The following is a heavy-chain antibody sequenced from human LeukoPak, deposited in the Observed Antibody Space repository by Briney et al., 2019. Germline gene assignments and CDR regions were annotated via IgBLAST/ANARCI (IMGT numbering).Heavy chain of an antibody. CDR3: ARLCSYYYDSSGYPEGGYYFDY. V-gene: IGHV3-66*01. D-gene: IGHD3-22*01. Sequence: GGSLRLSCAASGFTFSIYTMNWVRQAPGKGLEWVSLIYSGGSTYYADSVKGRFTISRDNAKNSLYLQMNSLRAEDTAVYYCARLCSYYYDSSGYPEGGYYFDYWGQGTLVTVSS. J-gene: IGHJ4*02. CDR1: GFTFSIYT. CDR2: IYSGGST.